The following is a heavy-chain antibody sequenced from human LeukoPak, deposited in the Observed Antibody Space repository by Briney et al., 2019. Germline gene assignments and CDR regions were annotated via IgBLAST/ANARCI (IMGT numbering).Heavy chain of an antibody. CDR2: ISSDGSSK. J-gene: IGHJ4*02. CDR3: AKAAYCTSTSCHFSGYAQRPLES. D-gene: IGHD2-2*01. V-gene: IGHV3-30*18. CDR1: GFTFNTYG. Sequence: PGRSLRLSCAASGFTFNTYGMHWVRQAPGKGLEWVAGISSDGSSKDYADSVKGRFTISRDNSKNTMFLQMNSLRAEDTAVYYRAKAAYCTSTSCHFSGYAQRPLESWGQGILVTVSS.